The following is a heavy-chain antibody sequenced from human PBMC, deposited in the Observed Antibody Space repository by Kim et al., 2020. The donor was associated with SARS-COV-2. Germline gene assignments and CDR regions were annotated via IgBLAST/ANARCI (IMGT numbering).Heavy chain of an antibody. D-gene: IGHD6-19*01. J-gene: IGHJ2*01. Sequence: SETLSLTCTVSGGSISSYYWSWIRQPPGKGLEWIGYIYYSGSTNYNPSLKSRVTISVDTSKNQFSLKLSSVTAAETAVYYCARGGLSSGWYGNWYFDLWGRGTLVTVSS. CDR2: IYYSGST. CDR1: GGSISSYY. V-gene: IGHV4-59*01. CDR3: ARGGLSSGWYGNWYFDL.